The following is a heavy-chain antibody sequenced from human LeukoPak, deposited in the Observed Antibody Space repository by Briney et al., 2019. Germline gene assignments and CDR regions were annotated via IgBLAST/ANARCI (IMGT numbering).Heavy chain of an antibody. Sequence: GGSLRLSCAASGFTFSSYWMSWVRQAPGKGLEWVANIKKDGSEKYYVDSVKGRLTISRDNAKTSLYLQMNSLRAEDTAVYYCARDLSGVTGYTYGRGIDYWGQGTLVTVSS. CDR3: ARDLSGVTGYTYGRGIDY. J-gene: IGHJ4*02. CDR1: GFTFSSYW. D-gene: IGHD5-18*01. V-gene: IGHV3-7*01. CDR2: IKKDGSEK.